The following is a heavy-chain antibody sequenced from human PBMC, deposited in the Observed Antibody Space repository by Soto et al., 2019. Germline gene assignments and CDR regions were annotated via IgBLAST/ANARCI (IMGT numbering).Heavy chain of an antibody. V-gene: IGHV4-59*12. D-gene: IGHD3-10*01. Sequence: SETLSLTCTFSGGSISSYYWSWIRQPPGKGLEWIGYIYYSGSTNYNPSLKSRVTISVDTSKNQFSLKLSSVTAADTAVYYCARENYGSGSSFDYWGQGTLVTVSS. J-gene: IGHJ4*02. CDR1: GGSISSYY. CDR3: ARENYGSGSSFDY. CDR2: IYYSGST.